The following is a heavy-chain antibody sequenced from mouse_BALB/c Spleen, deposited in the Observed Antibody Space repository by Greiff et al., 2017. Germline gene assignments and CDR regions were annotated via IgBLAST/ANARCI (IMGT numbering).Heavy chain of an antibody. CDR2: ISSGGST. J-gene: IGHJ1*01. Sequence: EVKVVESGGGLVKPGGSLKLSCAASGFTFSSYAMSWVRQTPEKRLEWVASISSGGSTYYPDSVKGRFTISRDNARNILYLQMSSLRSEDTAMYYCARVYYGSTYWYFDVWGAGTTVTVSS. V-gene: IGHV5-6-5*01. D-gene: IGHD1-1*01. CDR1: GFTFSSYA. CDR3: ARVYYGSTYWYFDV.